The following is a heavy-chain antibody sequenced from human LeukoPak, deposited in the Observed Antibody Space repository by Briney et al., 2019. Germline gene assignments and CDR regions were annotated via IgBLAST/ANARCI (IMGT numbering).Heavy chain of an antibody. CDR1: GYTFTSYG. V-gene: IGHV1-18*01. D-gene: IGHD3-3*01. CDR2: ISAYNGNT. J-gene: IGHJ4*02. Sequence: ASVKVSCKASGYTFTSYGISWVRQAPGQGLEWMGWISAYNGNTNYAQKLQGRVTMTTDTSTSTAYMELRSLRSDDTAVYYCARAKTQGPGYYDSWSGYYDCDYWGQGTLVTVSS. CDR3: ARAKTQGPGYYDSWSGYYDCDY.